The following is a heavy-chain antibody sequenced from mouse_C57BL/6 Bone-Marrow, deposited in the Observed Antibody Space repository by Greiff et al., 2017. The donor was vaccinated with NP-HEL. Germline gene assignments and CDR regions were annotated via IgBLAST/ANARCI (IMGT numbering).Heavy chain of an antibody. Sequence: VKLVESGAELVRPGASVTLSCKASGYTFTDYEMHWVKQTPVHGLEWIGAIDPETGGTAYNQKFKGKAILTADKSSSTAYMELRSLTSEDSAVYYCTSGNSSGYGYWGQGTTLTVSS. CDR3: TSGNSSGYGY. CDR1: GYTFTDYE. D-gene: IGHD3-2*02. V-gene: IGHV1-15*01. CDR2: IDPETGGT. J-gene: IGHJ2*01.